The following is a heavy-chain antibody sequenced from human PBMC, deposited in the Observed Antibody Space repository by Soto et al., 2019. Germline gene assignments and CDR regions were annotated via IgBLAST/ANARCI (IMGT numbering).Heavy chain of an antibody. J-gene: IGHJ5*02. D-gene: IGHD3-22*01. CDR3: ARKDRSGYFNWFDP. CDR2: IFPSDSDT. CDR1: GYRFTSYW. V-gene: IGHV5-51*01. Sequence: GESLKISCRTSGYRFTSYWIAWVRQMPGKGLEWMGIIFPSDSDTRYSPSFQGQVTISADRSTSTVFLQWASLKASDTAVYFCARKDRSGYFNWFDPWGQGTLVTVS.